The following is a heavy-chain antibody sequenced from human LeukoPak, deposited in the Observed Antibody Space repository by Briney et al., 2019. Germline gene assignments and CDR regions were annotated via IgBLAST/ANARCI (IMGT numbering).Heavy chain of an antibody. CDR1: GFTFSSYA. V-gene: IGHV3-30*01. CDR3: ARSSGNYYDSSGTLEG. D-gene: IGHD3-22*01. J-gene: IGHJ4*02. Sequence: PGRSLRPSCAASGFTFSSYAMHWVRQAPGKGLEWVAVISYDGSNKYYADSVKGRFTISRDNSKNTLYLQMNSLRAEDTAVYYCARSSGNYYDSSGTLEGWGQGTLVTVSS. CDR2: ISYDGSNK.